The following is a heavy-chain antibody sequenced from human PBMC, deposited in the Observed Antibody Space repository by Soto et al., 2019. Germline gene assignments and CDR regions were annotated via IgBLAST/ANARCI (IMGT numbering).Heavy chain of an antibody. D-gene: IGHD6-13*01. V-gene: IGHV3-23*01. CDR3: AKSIAVAGYYFDY. Sequence: PGGSLRLSCAASGFTFSSYAMSWVHQAPGKGLEWVSAISGSGGSTYYADSVKGRFTISRDNSKNTLYLQMNSLRAEDTAVYYCAKSIAVAGYYFDYWGQGTLVTVSS. CDR1: GFTFSSYA. J-gene: IGHJ4*02. CDR2: ISGSGGST.